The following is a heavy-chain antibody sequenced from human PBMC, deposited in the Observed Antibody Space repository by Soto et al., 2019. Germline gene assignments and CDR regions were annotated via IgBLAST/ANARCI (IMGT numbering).Heavy chain of an antibody. CDR2: ISWNSGRI. V-gene: IGHV3-9*01. J-gene: IGHJ4*02. CDR1: GLRIDDSS. CDR3: AKFGMATTKRSPPYYIDY. Sequence: PGGSLRLSCVASGLRIDDSSMHGVRQVPGKGLEWVSGISWNSGRIGYADSVKGRFTFSRDNSKNTLYLQMNSLRAEDTAVYYCAKFGMATTKRSPPYYIDYWGQGALVTVSS. D-gene: IGHD1-1*01.